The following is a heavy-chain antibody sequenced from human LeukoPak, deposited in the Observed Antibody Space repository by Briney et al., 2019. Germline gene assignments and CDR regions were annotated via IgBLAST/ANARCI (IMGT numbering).Heavy chain of an antibody. Sequence: GGSLRLSCSASGFTFGDYWMIWVRQAPGKGLEWVANIRQDDSEKNYVGSVKGRFTISRDNAKFSLYLQMSSLRAEDTAVYYCATDRKVGTWDPRFNYWGQGTLVTVSS. J-gene: IGHJ4*02. CDR2: IRQDDSEK. D-gene: IGHD4-23*01. V-gene: IGHV3-7*01. CDR3: ATDRKVGTWDPRFNY. CDR1: GFTFGDYW.